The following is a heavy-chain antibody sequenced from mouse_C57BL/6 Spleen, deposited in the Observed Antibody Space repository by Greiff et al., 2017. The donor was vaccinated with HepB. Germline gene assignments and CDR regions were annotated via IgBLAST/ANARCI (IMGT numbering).Heavy chain of an antibody. CDR2: INPNYGTT. D-gene: IGHD1-1*01. Sequence: EVQLQQSGPELVKPGASVKISCKASGYSFTDYNMNWVKQSNGKSLEWIGVINPNYGTTSYNQKFKGKATLTVDQSSSTAYMQLNSLTSEDSAVYYCARVGFTTVVATPGFFDYWGQGTTLTVSS. CDR3: ARVGFTTVVATPGFFDY. J-gene: IGHJ2*01. CDR1: GYSFTDYN. V-gene: IGHV1-39*01.